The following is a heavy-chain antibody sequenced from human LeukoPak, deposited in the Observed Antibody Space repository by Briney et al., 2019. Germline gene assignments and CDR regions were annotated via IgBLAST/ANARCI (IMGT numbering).Heavy chain of an antibody. CDR2: IYYSGST. D-gene: IGHD3-22*01. V-gene: IGHV4-30-4*08. CDR1: GGSISSGDYY. J-gene: IGHJ4*02. CDR3: ATWGSSGYYYVYFDY. Sequence: PSETLSLTCTVSGGSISSGDYYWSWIRQPPGKGLEWIGYIYYSGSTYYSPSLKSRVTISVDTSKNQFSLKLNSVTAADTAVYYCATWGSSGYYYVYFDYWGQGTLVTVSS.